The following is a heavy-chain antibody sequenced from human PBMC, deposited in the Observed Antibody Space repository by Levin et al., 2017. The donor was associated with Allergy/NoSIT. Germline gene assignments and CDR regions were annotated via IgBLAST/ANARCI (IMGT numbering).Heavy chain of an antibody. Sequence: SQTLSLPCTVSGASISSYYWSWIRQPPGKGLEWIGYIYYSRSTNYNASLKSRVTISVDTSNNQFSLRLSSVTAADTAVYYCARMHYYGSDYYFDYWGQGTLVTVSS. J-gene: IGHJ4*02. CDR3: ARMHYYGSDYYFDY. CDR2: IYYSRST. CDR1: GASISSYY. V-gene: IGHV4-59*01. D-gene: IGHD3-10*01.